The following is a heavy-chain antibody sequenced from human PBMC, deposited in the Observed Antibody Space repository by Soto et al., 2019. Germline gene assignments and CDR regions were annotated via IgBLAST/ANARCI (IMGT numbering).Heavy chain of an antibody. CDR2: INPNSGGT. V-gene: IGHV1-2*02. CDR3: ASVYYYDSSGYSDAYYFDY. J-gene: IGHJ4*02. D-gene: IGHD3-22*01. Sequence: ASVKVSCKASGYTFTGYYMHWVRQAPGQGLEWMGWINPNSGGTNYAQKFQGRVTVTRDTSISTAYMELSRLRSDDTAVYYCASVYYYDSSGYSDAYYFDYWGQGTLVTVSS. CDR1: GYTFTGYY.